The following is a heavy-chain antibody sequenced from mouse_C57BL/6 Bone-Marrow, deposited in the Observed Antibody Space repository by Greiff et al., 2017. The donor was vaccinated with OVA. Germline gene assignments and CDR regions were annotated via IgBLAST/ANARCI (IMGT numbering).Heavy chain of an antibody. CDR3: VRQRFITTVVARNY. CDR2: IRSKSNNYAT. V-gene: IGHV10-1*01. CDR1: GFSFNTYA. D-gene: IGHD1-1*01. Sequence: EVKLVESGGGLVQPQGSLKLSCAASGFSFNTYAMNWVRQAPGKGLEWVARIRSKSNNYATYYADSGKDRFTISRDDSESMLDLQMNNLKTEDTAMYYCVRQRFITTVVARNYWGQGTTLTVSS. J-gene: IGHJ2*01.